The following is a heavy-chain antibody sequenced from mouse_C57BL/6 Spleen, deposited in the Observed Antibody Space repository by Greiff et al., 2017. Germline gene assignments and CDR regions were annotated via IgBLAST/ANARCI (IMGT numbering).Heavy chain of an antibody. V-gene: IGHV1-69*01. J-gene: IGHJ4*01. CDR2: IDPSDSYT. Sequence: QVQLQQPGAELVMPGASVKLSCKASGYTFTSYWMHWVKQRPGQGLEWIGEIDPSDSYTNYNQKFKGKSTLTVDKSSSTAYMQLSSLTSEDSAVYYCARSQLHAMDYWGQGTSVTVSS. D-gene: IGHD4-1*02. CDR3: ARSQLHAMDY. CDR1: GYTFTSYW.